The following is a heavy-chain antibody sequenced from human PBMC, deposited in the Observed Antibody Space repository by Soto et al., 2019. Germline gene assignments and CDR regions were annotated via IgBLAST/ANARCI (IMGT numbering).Heavy chain of an antibody. J-gene: IGHJ4*02. CDR2: IDYSGST. CDR1: GGSISRGGYF. V-gene: IGHV4-31*03. D-gene: IGHD5-18*01. Sequence: QVQLQESGPGLVKPSQTLSLTCTVSGGSISRGGYFWSWIRHHPGKGLEWIGYIDYSGSTYYSPSLKSRVTPSVATSKNQFSLTLSSVTAADAAVFYCARGGGDGWRHKWIQFDYWGQGILVTVSS. CDR3: ARGGGDGWRHKWIQFDY.